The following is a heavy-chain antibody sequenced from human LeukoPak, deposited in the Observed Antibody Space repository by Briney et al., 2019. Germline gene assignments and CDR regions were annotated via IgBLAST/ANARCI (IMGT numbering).Heavy chain of an antibody. Sequence: GGSLRLSCKGSGFSFGDYAMSWVRQAPGKGLEWVGFIRSKPYGGTTQYAAPVNGRFTISRDDSKGVAYLQMDSLKTEDTAVYYCTRHLTTVTTRGYWGQGTLVTVSS. D-gene: IGHD4-11*01. CDR1: GFSFGDYA. V-gene: IGHV3-49*04. CDR2: IRSKPYGGTT. CDR3: TRHLTTVTTRGY. J-gene: IGHJ4*02.